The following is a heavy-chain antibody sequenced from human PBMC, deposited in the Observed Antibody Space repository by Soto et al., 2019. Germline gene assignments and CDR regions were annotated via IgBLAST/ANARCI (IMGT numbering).Heavy chain of an antibody. CDR1: RFTFSTYA. J-gene: IGHJ5*02. Sequence: EVQLLESGGGLVQPGGSLRLSCAASRFTFSTYAMSWVRQAPGKGLEWVSDISGSGGNTYYADSVKGRFTISRDNSKNTLYLQMNSLRAEDTAVYYCAKSAMVRGGGWFDPWGQGTRVNVSS. V-gene: IGHV3-23*01. D-gene: IGHD3-10*01. CDR3: AKSAMVRGGGWFDP. CDR2: ISGSGGNT.